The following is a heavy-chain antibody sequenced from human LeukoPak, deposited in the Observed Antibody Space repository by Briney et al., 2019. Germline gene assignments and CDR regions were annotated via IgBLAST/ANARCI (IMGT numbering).Heavy chain of an antibody. D-gene: IGHD6-19*01. CDR1: GFTFSSYW. V-gene: IGHV3-7*01. CDR2: IKQDGSEK. CDR3: ARDYAYSSGWYYDY. Sequence: GSLRLSCAASGFTFSSYWMSWVRQAPGKGLEWVANIKQDGSEKYYVDSVKGRFTISRDNAKNSLYLQMNSLRAEDTAVYYCARDYAYSSGWYYDYWGQGTLVTVSS. J-gene: IGHJ4*02.